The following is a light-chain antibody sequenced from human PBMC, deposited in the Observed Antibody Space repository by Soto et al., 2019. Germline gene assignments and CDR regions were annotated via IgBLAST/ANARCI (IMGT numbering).Light chain of an antibody. V-gene: IGLV7-46*01. CDR1: TGAVTSGHY. J-gene: IGLJ1*01. CDR2: DTS. CDR3: LLSYSGARSYV. Sequence: QAVVTQEPSLTVSPGGTVTLTCGSSTGAVTSGHYPYWFQQKPGQAPRTLIYDTSNKHSWTPARSSGSLLGGKAALTLSGAQPEDEAEYYCLLSYSGARSYVFGTGTKLTVL.